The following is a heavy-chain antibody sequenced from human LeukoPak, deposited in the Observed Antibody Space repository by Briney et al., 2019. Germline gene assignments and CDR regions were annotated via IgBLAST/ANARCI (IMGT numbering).Heavy chain of an antibody. Sequence: VKFSCKVSGYTLTELSMHWVRQAPGKGLEWMGGFDPEDGETIYAQKFQGRVTMTEDTSTDTAYMELSSLRSEDTAVYYCATAPYSSGWYGFDYWGQGTLVTVSS. V-gene: IGHV1-24*01. CDR2: FDPEDGET. CDR3: ATAPYSSGWYGFDY. D-gene: IGHD6-19*01. J-gene: IGHJ4*02. CDR1: GYTLTELS.